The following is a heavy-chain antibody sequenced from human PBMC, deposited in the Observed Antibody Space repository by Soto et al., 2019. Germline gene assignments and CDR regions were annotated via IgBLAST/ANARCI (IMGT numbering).Heavy chain of an antibody. D-gene: IGHD3-10*01. CDR2: ISTYNGNT. J-gene: IGHJ4*02. Sequence: QVQLVQSGAEVKNPGTSVKVSCKTSGYTFTSAGISWVRQAPGQGLEWMGWISTYNGNTKYAQKVQGRVTMTTDTSTSTAYMELKSLTSDDTAVYYCARDLDGSGSYYTYYWGQGTLVT. CDR1: GYTFTSAG. CDR3: ARDLDGSGSYYTYY. V-gene: IGHV1-18*01.